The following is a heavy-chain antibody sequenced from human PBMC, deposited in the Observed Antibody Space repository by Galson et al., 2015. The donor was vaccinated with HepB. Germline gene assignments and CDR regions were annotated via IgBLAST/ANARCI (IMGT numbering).Heavy chain of an antibody. J-gene: IGHJ6*02. CDR3: ARGVTPIFGVVIYYYYGMDV. Sequence: SVKVSCKASGYTFTSYYMHWVRQAPGQGLEWMGIINPSGGSTSYAQKFQGRVTMTRDTSTSTVYMELSSLRSEDTAVYYCARGVTPIFGVVIYYYYGMDVWGQGTTVTVSS. D-gene: IGHD3-3*01. CDR2: INPSGGST. V-gene: IGHV1-46*01. CDR1: GYTFTSYY.